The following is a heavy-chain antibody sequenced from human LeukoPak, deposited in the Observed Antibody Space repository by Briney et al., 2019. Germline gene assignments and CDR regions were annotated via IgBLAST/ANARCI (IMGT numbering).Heavy chain of an antibody. D-gene: IGHD3-9*01. CDR1: VGTFSSYA. Sequence: GASVKVSCKASVGTFSSYAISWVRQAPGQGLEWMGRIIPIFGTANYAQKFQGRVTITADKSTSTAYMELSSLRSEDTAVYYCARAFYDILTGYYPNWFDPWGQGTLVTVSP. J-gene: IGHJ5*02. V-gene: IGHV1-69*06. CDR3: ARAFYDILTGYYPNWFDP. CDR2: IIPIFGTA.